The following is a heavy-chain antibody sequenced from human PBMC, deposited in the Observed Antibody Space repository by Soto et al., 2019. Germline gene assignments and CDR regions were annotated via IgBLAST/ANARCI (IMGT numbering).Heavy chain of an antibody. Sequence: GSLRLSCAASGFTFSSYAMSWVRQAPGKGLEWVSAISGSGGSTYYADSVKGRFTISRDNSKNTLYLQMNSLRAEDTAVYYCAKTGNIVAVEGARRGGSFDYWGQRTLLTVSS. CDR3: AKTGNIVAVEGARRGGSFDY. V-gene: IGHV3-23*01. CDR2: ISGSGGST. J-gene: IGHJ4*02. CDR1: GFTFSSYA. D-gene: IGHD2-2*01.